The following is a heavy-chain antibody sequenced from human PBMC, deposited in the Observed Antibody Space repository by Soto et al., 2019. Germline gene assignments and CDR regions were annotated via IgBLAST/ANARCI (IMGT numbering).Heavy chain of an antibody. V-gene: IGHV3-30*18. Sequence: QVQLVESGGGVVQPGRSLRLSCAASGFTFSSYGMHWVRQAPGKGLEWVAVISYDGTNKYYADSVKGRFTISRDNSKNTLYLRMNSLRAEDTALYYCAKDRVLKSRTWLYYYYYGMDVWGQGTTVTVSS. CDR2: ISYDGTNK. CDR3: AKDRVLKSRTWLYYYYYGMDV. CDR1: GFTFSSYG. D-gene: IGHD6-19*01. J-gene: IGHJ6*02.